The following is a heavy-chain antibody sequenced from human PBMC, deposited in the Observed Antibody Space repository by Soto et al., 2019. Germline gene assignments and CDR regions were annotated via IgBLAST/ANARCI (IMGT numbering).Heavy chain of an antibody. Sequence: GGSLRLSCAASGFTFSSYGMHWVRQAPGKGLEWVAVISYDGSNKYYADSVKGRFTISRDNSKNTLYLQMNSLRAEDTAVYYCAKGARSGSYGYFDYWGQGTLVTVSS. D-gene: IGHD1-26*01. J-gene: IGHJ4*02. CDR2: ISYDGSNK. CDR1: GFTFSSYG. CDR3: AKGARSGSYGYFDY. V-gene: IGHV3-30*18.